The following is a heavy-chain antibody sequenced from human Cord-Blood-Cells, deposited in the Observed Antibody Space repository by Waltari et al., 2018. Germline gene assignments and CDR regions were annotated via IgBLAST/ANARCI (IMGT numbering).Heavy chain of an antibody. CDR2: IKQDGSEK. CDR1: GFTFSCFW. CDR3: ARDFYYDSSGYIMGFDY. D-gene: IGHD3-22*01. Sequence: EVQLVESGGGLVQPGGSMRLSCAASGFTFSCFWMRWVRQDPGKGLEWVANIKQDGSEKYYVDSVKGRFTISRDNAKNSLYLQMNSLRAEDTAVYYCARDFYYDSSGYIMGFDYWGQGTLVTVSS. V-gene: IGHV3-7*01. J-gene: IGHJ4*02.